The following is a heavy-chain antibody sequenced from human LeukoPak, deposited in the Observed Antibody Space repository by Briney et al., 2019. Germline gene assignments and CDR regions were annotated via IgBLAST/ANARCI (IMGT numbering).Heavy chain of an antibody. CDR1: GFTVSSNY. CDR3: ARHDSSGYSRPNAEYFQH. J-gene: IGHJ1*01. CDR2: IYSGGST. V-gene: IGHV3-66*04. D-gene: IGHD3-22*01. Sequence: GGSLRLSCAASGFTVSSNYMSWVRQAPGKGLEWVSVIYSGGSTYYADSVKGRFTISRDNSKNTLYLQMNSLRAEDTAVYYCARHDSSGYSRPNAEYFQHWGQGTLVTVSS.